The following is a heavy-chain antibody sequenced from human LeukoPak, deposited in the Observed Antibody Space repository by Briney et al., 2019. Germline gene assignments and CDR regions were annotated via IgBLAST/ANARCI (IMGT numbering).Heavy chain of an antibody. CDR3: ASVWGSGSYINRPDFDY. Sequence: LSLTCTVSGGSISSGGYYWSRIRQHPGKGLEWVAVIWYDGSNKYYADSVKGRFTISRDNSKNTLYLQMNSLRAEDTAVYYCASVWGSGSYINRPDFDYWGQGTLVTVSS. D-gene: IGHD3-10*01. CDR2: IWYDGSNK. CDR1: GGSISSGG. V-gene: IGHV3-33*07. J-gene: IGHJ4*02.